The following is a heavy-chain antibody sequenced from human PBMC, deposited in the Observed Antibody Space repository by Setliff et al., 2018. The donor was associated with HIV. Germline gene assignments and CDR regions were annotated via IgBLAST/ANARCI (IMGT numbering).Heavy chain of an antibody. D-gene: IGHD3-10*01. CDR1: GYTFSRYA. V-gene: IGHV1-3*01. J-gene: IGHJ6*03. Sequence: ASVKVSCKASGYTFSRYAMHWVRQAPGQRLEWMGWINAGNGNTKYSQKFQGRVSMARDTSASTAYMELSSLRSEDTAVYYCAREGKFRYYYYMDVWGKGTTVTVSS. CDR3: AREGKFRYYYYMDV. CDR2: INAGNGNT.